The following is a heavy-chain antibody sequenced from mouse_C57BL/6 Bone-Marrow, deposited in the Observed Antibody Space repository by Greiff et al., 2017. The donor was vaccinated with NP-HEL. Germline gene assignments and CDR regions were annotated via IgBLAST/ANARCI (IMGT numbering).Heavy chain of an antibody. Sequence: EVKLMESGGGLVQSGRSLRLSCATSGFTFSDFYMEWVRQAPGKGLEWIAASRNKANDYTTEYSASVQGRIIVSRDTSQSILYLQMNALRAEDTAIYYCARDAEYGSSYWYFDVWGTGTTVTVSS. CDR1: GFTFSDFY. V-gene: IGHV7-1*01. J-gene: IGHJ1*03. D-gene: IGHD1-1*01. CDR2: SRNKANDYTT. CDR3: ARDAEYGSSYWYFDV.